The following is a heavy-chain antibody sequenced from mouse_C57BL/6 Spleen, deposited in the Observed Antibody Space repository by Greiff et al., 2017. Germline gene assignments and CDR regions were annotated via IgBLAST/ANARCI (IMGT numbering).Heavy chain of an antibody. V-gene: IGHV14-4*01. CDR1: GFNIKDDY. Sequence: EVQLQQSGAELVRPGASVKLSCTASGFNIKDDYMHWVKQRPEQGLEWIGWIDPENGDTEYASKFQGKATITADTSSNTAYLQLSSLTSEDTAVYYCTPTGAGFAYWGQGTLVTVSA. J-gene: IGHJ3*01. CDR3: TPTGAGFAY. D-gene: IGHD4-1*01. CDR2: IDPENGDT.